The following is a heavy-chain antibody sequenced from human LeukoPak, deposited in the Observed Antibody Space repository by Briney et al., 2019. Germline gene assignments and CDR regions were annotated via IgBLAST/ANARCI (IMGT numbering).Heavy chain of an antibody. Sequence: SVPVSCTASGYSFTSCGISWVRQPPGPGLEWMGWISAYNGNTNYAQKLQGRVTMTTDTSTSTAYMELRSLRSDDTAVYYCARGDYYDSSGYRDYWGQGTLVTVSS. V-gene: IGHV1-18*01. CDR3: ARGDYYDSSGYRDY. CDR1: GYSFTSCG. J-gene: IGHJ4*02. D-gene: IGHD3-22*01. CDR2: ISAYNGNT.